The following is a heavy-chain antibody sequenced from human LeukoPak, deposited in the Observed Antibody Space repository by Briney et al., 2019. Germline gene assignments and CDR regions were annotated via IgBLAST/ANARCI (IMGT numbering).Heavy chain of an antibody. Sequence: GGTLRLSCAASGFTFSSYNMNWVRQAPGKGLEWVSSISSSSSYIYYADSVKGRFTISRDNAKTSLYLQMNSLRAEDTAVYYCARDLFIAATRFDYWGQGTLVTVSS. CDR2: ISSSSSYI. D-gene: IGHD6-13*01. CDR3: ARDLFIAATRFDY. V-gene: IGHV3-21*01. CDR1: GFTFSSYN. J-gene: IGHJ4*02.